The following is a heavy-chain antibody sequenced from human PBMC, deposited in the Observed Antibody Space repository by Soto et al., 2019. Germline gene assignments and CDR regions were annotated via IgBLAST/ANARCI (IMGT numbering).Heavy chain of an antibody. V-gene: IGHV1-8*01. D-gene: IGHD3-22*01. J-gene: IGHJ4*02. CDR2: MNPNSGNT. Sequence: GASVKVSCKASGYTFTSYDINWVRQATGQGLEWMGWMNPNSGNTGYAQKFQGRVTMTRDTSISTAYMELRSLRSDDTAVYYCARGLDYYYDSSGYFDYWGQGTLVTVS. CDR3: ARGLDYYYDSSGYFDY. CDR1: GYTFTSYD.